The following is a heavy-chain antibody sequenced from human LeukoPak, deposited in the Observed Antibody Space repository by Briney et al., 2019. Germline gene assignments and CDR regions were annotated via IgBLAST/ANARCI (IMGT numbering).Heavy chain of an antibody. CDR2: IWYDGSNK. CDR3: ARERGWLNDYNWFDP. CDR1: GFTFSSYG. J-gene: IGHJ5*02. D-gene: IGHD3-22*01. V-gene: IGHV3-33*01. Sequence: GRPLRLSCAASGFTFSSYGMHWVRQAPGKGLEWVAVIWYDGSNKYYADSVKGRFTISRDNSKNTLYLQMNSLRAEDTAVYYCARERGWLNDYNWFDPWGQGTLVTVSS.